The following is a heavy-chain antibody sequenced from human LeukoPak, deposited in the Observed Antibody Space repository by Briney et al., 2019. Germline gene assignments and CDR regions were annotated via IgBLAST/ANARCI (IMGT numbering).Heavy chain of an antibody. D-gene: IGHD6-6*01. CDR3: VKDSSFWTFDY. Sequence: PGGSLRLSCAASGFTFSDHYMDWVRQAPGKGLEWVGRAKNKADSYTIEYAASVRGRLTISRDDSKNSLYLQMNSLKTEDTAVYYCVKDSSFWTFDYWGQGTLVTVSS. J-gene: IGHJ4*02. V-gene: IGHV3-72*01. CDR1: GFTFSDHY. CDR2: AKNKADSYTI.